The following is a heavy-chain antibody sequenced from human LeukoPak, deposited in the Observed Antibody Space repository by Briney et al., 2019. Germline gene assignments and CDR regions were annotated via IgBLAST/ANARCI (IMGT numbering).Heavy chain of an antibody. CDR2: IKQDGSEK. Sequence: GSAFSDSIYMSGWARSAPGKGLEWVANIKQDGSEKYYIDSVKGRFTISRANAKNSLYLQMNSLRAEDTAMYYCARDSAGNDYWGQGTLVTVSS. CDR3: ARDSAGNDY. J-gene: IGHJ4*02. CDR1: AFSDSIYM. V-gene: IGHV3-7*01. D-gene: IGHD6-13*01.